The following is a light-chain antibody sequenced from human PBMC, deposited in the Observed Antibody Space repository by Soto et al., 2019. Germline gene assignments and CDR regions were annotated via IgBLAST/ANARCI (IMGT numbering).Light chain of an antibody. CDR2: DVS. CDR3: SSYTTNSTVV. CDR1: SSDVGAYNY. Sequence: QSALTQPASVSGSPGQSITISCTGTSSDVGAYNYVSWYQQHLGKAPKLIIYDVSNRPSGVSNRFSGSKSGNTASLTISGLQAEDETDYYCSSYTTNSTVVFGGGTQLTVL. J-gene: IGLJ2*01. V-gene: IGLV2-14*03.